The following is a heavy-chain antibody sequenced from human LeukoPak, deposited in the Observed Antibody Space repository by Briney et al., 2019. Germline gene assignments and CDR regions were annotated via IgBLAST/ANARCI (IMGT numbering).Heavy chain of an antibody. J-gene: IGHJ4*02. CDR2: ISAYNGAT. V-gene: IGHV1-18*01. CDR3: ARDPSGETTEFDY. CDR1: GYTFSSYG. Sequence: ASVKVSCKASGYTFSSYGFSWVRQAPGQGLEWMGWISAYNGATNYAQNLQGRVTMTTDTSTRTAYMELRSLTSDDTAVYYCARDPSGETTEFDYWGQGTLVTVSS. D-gene: IGHD1-7*01.